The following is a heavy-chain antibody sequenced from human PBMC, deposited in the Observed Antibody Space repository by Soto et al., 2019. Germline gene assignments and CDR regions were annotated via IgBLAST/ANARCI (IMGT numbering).Heavy chain of an antibody. CDR3: AREGNLGRWLQPLDF. Sequence: SETLSVTCTVSGDSISADSWSWVRQPPGKGLEWIGNIHYNGNTKYSPSLKSRVTMSVDTSKNHFSLRLISVTAADTAIYFCAREGNLGRWLQPLDFWGQWPLVT. CDR2: IHYNGNT. J-gene: IGHJ4*02. D-gene: IGHD5-12*01. CDR1: GDSISADS. V-gene: IGHV4-59*01.